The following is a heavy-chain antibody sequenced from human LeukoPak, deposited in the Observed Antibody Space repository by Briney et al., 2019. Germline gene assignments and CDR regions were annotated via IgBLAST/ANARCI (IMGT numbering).Heavy chain of an antibody. CDR2: ISYDGSNK. CDR1: GFTFSSYA. Sequence: PGGSPRLSCAASGFTFSSYAMHWVRQAPGKGLEWVAVISYDGSNKYYADSVKGRFTISRDSSKNTLYLQMNSLRAEDTAVYYCARERHDWGQGTLVTVSS. CDR3: ARERHD. V-gene: IGHV3-30*04. J-gene: IGHJ4*02.